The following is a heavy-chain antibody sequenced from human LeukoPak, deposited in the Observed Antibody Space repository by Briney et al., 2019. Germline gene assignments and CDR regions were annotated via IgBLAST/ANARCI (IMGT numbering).Heavy chain of an antibody. D-gene: IGHD3-3*01. J-gene: IGHJ4*02. CDR2: ISSSSSYI. V-gene: IGHV3-21*01. CDR3: ARESGYDFWSGYPLDY. CDR1: GFTFSSCA. Sequence: GGSLRLSCAASGFTFSSCAMSWVRQAPGKGLEWVSSISSSSSYIYYADSVKGRFTISRDNAKNSLYLQMNSLRAEDTAVYYCARESGYDFWSGYPLDYWGQGTLVTVSS.